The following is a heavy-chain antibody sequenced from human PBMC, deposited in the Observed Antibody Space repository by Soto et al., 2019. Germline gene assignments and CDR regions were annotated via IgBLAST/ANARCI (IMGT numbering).Heavy chain of an antibody. J-gene: IGHJ6*02. D-gene: IGHD6-13*01. Sequence: EVQLVESGGGLVKPGGSLRLSCAVSGFTFNSYSMNWVRQAPGKGLEWVSSISSFSNYMYYTDSVNGRFTISRDNARNSQYLQMNSPRDENTAMYYCMRAGGYSRTTPNPRAYDMHDWDQGNTMTVSS. CDR3: MRAGGYSRTTPNPRAYDMHD. V-gene: IGHV3-21*01. CDR1: GFTFNSYS. CDR2: ISSFSNYM.